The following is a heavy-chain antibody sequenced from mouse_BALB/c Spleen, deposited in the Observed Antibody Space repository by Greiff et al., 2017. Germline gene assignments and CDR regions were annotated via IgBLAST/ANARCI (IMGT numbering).Heavy chain of an antibody. CDR2: ISSGGSYT. V-gene: IGHV5-6*01. Sequence: EVQVVESGGGLVKPGGSLKLSCAASGFTFSSYGMSWVRQTPDKRLEWVATISSGGSYTYYPDSVKGRFTISRDNAKNTLYLQMSSLKSEDTAMYYCARPDGYYGQGTLVTVSA. J-gene: IGHJ3*02. CDR3: ARPDGY. CDR1: GFTFSSYG.